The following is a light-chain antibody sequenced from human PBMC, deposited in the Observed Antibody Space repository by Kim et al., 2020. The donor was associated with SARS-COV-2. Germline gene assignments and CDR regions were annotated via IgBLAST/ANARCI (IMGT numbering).Light chain of an antibody. V-gene: IGLV4-69*01. CDR2: LNSDGSH. J-gene: IGLJ3*02. CDR1: SGHTSYA. Sequence: QPVLTQSPSASASLGASVKLTCTLSSGHTSYAIAWHQQQPEKGPRYLMNLNSDGSHSKGDGIPDRFSGSSSGAERYLTISSLQSEDEADYYCQTWGTGPWVFGGGTKLTVL. CDR3: QTWGTGPWV.